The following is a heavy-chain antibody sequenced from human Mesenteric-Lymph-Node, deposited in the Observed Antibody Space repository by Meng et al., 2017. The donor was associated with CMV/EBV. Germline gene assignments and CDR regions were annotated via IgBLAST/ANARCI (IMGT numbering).Heavy chain of an antibody. CDR2: ISSSSSTI. CDR1: GFTFSSYS. J-gene: IGHJ4*02. V-gene: IGHV3-48*04. CDR3: ARGSRHPIDY. Sequence: GESLKISCAASGFTFSSYSMNWVRQAPGKGLEWVSYISSSSSTIYYADSVKGRFTISRDNAKNSLYLQMNSLRAEDTAVYYCARGSRHPIDYWGQGTLVTVSS.